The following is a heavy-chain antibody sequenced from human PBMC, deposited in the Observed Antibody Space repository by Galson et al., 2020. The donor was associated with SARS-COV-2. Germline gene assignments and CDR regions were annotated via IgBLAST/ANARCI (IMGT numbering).Heavy chain of an antibody. CDR2: IWGDGSII. J-gene: IGHJ4*02. CDR3: ERTTGPLDY. V-gene: IGHV3-48*03. CDR1: GFTFSTSE. D-gene: IGHD4-17*01. Sequence: GGSLRLSSVGSGFTFSTSEMNWVRQAPGKGLEWISNIWGDGSIINYADSVRGRFTISRDNARNSLFLQMNSLRAEDTAVYYCERTTGPLDYWGPGTLVTVSS.